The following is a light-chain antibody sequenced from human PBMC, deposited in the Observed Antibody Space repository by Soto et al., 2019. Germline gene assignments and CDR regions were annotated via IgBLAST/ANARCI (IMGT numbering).Light chain of an antibody. Sequence: EIVLTQSPGTLSLSPGERATLSCRSSQSVSSSYLAWYQQKPGQAPRLLIYGVSNRATGIPDRISGSGSGTDFTLTISRLEPEDFAVYYCQQYGSSPWTFGQGTKVDIK. V-gene: IGKV3-20*01. CDR1: QSVSSSY. J-gene: IGKJ1*01. CDR2: GVS. CDR3: QQYGSSPWT.